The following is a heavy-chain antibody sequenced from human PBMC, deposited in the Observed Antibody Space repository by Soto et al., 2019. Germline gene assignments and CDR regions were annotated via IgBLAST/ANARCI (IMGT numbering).Heavy chain of an antibody. CDR3: ARVVCHDYGSGRYPPPLVY. Sequence: SQTLSLTCAISGDSVSSNSAAWNWIRQSPSRGLEWLGRTYYRSKWYNDYAVSVKSRITVNPDTSKNQFSLQLSSVTPEDTAVYYCARVVCHDYGSGRYPPPLVYGGQGTLVAVSS. D-gene: IGHD3-10*01. CDR1: GDSVSSNSAA. V-gene: IGHV6-1*01. CDR2: TYYRSKWYN. J-gene: IGHJ4*02.